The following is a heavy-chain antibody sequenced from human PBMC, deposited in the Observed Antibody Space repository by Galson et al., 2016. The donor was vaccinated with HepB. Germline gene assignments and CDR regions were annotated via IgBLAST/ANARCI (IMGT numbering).Heavy chain of an antibody. V-gene: IGHV3-23*01. CDR3: ARLTLPGICCYFYY. Sequence: SLRLSCAASGFSFSNSGMSWVRQAPGRGLEWVSGITRSGDATPYADFPKGRFTISRDNSKNTLYLQINSLRAEDTALYYCARLTLPGICCYFYYWGQGTLVTVSS. D-gene: IGHD1-14*01. J-gene: IGHJ4*02. CDR1: GFSFSNSG. CDR2: ITRSGDAT.